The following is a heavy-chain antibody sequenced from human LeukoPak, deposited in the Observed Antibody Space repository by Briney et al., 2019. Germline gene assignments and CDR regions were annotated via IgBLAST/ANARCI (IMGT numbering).Heavy chain of an antibody. D-gene: IGHD3-10*01. CDR2: ISCQWSTM. V-gene: IGHV3-48*02. CDR3: ARGRSSSYYGSGDNLYYFDY. Sequence: PGGSLRLSCAASGFTFSSYSMNWVRQAPGKGLEWVSYISCQWSTMYYADSVRGRFTISRDNAKNSLFLQMNSLRDEDTAVYYCARGRSSSYYGSGDNLYYFDYWGQGTLVTVSS. CDR1: GFTFSSYS. J-gene: IGHJ4*02.